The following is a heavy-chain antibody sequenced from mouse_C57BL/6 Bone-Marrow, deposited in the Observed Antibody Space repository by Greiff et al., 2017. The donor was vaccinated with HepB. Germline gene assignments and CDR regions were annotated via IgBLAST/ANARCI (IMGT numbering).Heavy chain of an antibody. Sequence: VHVKQSGPELVKPGASVKMSCKASGYTFTDYNMHWVKQSHGKSLEWIGYINPNNGGTSYNQKFKGKATLTVNKSSSTAYMELRSLTSEDSAVYYCAPYDYDVWFAYWGQGTLVTVSA. V-gene: IGHV1-22*01. D-gene: IGHD2-4*01. CDR1: GYTFTDYN. CDR2: INPNNGGT. J-gene: IGHJ3*01. CDR3: APYDYDVWFAY.